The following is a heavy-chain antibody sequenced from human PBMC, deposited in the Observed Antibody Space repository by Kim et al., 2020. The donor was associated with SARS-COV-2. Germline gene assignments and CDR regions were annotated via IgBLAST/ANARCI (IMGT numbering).Heavy chain of an antibody. CDR2: ISGSGSNK. Sequence: GGSLRLSCTASGFTFSSYAMSWVRQAPGMGLEWVSSISGSGSNKYYSDSLKGRLTISRDNSKNTPYLEMHSLKVEDTAFYYCTKESALFSDSWGQGTLVTVSA. D-gene: IGHD3-3*01. CDR1: GFTFSSYA. J-gene: IGHJ4*02. V-gene: IGHV3-23*01. CDR3: TKESALFSDS.